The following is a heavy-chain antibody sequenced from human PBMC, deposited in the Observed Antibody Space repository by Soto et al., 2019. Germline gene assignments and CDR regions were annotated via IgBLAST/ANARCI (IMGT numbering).Heavy chain of an antibody. Sequence: GESLKISCKGSGYSFTSYWISWVRQMPGKGLEWMGRIDPSDSYTNYSPSFQGHVTISADKSISTAYLQWSSLKASDTAMYYCARSCSSTSCYEHYYYGMDVWGQGTTVTV. CDR2: IDPSDSYT. CDR1: GYSFTSYW. V-gene: IGHV5-10-1*01. CDR3: ARSCSSTSCYEHYYYGMDV. J-gene: IGHJ6*02. D-gene: IGHD2-2*01.